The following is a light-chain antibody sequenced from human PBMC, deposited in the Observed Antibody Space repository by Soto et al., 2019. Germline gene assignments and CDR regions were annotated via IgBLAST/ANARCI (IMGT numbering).Light chain of an antibody. CDR1: SSNIRSNT. J-gene: IGLJ2*01. V-gene: IGLV1-44*01. CDR2: SDN. Sequence: QSVLTQPPSASGTPGQRVTISCSGSSSNIRSNTVNWYQQFPGTAPKLLIYSDNQRPSGVPDRFSGSKSGTSAFLVISGLQSEDEADYYCAAWDESLNELFGGGTKLTVL. CDR3: AAWDESLNEL.